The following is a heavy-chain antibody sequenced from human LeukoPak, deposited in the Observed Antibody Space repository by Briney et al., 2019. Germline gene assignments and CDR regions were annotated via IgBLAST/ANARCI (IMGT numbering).Heavy chain of an antibody. CDR3: ARVPRLGTFDY. D-gene: IGHD3-9*01. V-gene: IGHV4-31*02. CDR1: Y. Sequence: YWSWIRQHPGKGLEWIGYIYYSGSTYYNPSLKSRVTISVDTSKNQFSLKLSSVTAADTAVYYCARVPRLGTFDYWGQGTLVTVSS. CDR2: IYYSGST. J-gene: IGHJ4*02.